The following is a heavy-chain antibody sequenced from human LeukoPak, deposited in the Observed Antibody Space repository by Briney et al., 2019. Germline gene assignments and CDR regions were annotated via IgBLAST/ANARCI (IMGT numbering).Heavy chain of an antibody. V-gene: IGHV4-34*01. Sequence: SETLSLTCAVYGGSFSGYYWSWIRQPPGKWLGWIGEINRSGSTNYNPSLKSRVTISVDTSKNQFSLKLSSVTAADTAVYYCARLERWRCNWFDPWGQGTLVTVSS. D-gene: IGHD1-1*01. J-gene: IGHJ5*02. CDR2: INRSGST. CDR3: ARLERWRCNWFDP. CDR1: GGSFSGYY.